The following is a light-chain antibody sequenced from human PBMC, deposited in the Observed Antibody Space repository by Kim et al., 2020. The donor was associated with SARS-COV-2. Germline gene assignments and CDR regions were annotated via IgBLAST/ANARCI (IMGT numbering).Light chain of an antibody. Sequence: QSVLTQPASVSGSPGQTITISCTGTSSDVGGYHYVSWYQQHPGKAPKLIIYDVSNRPSGVSNRFSGSKSGTTASLTISGLQAEDEADYYCRSYTSSSSRGVFGGGTQLTVL. CDR2: DVS. CDR3: RSYTSSSSRGV. CDR1: SSDVGGYHY. J-gene: IGLJ2*01. V-gene: IGLV2-14*03.